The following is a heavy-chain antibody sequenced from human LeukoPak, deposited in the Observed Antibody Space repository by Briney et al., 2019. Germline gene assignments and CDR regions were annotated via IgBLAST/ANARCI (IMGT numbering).Heavy chain of an antibody. CDR1: GYTFTSYG. CDR2: ISAYNGNT. CDR3: ARLVVVVASFYYYMDV. J-gene: IGHJ6*03. V-gene: IGHV1-18*01. Sequence: ASVKVSCKASGYTFTSYGISWVRQAPGQGLEWMGWISAYNGNTDYAQKLQGRVTMTTDTSTSTAYMELRSLRSDDTAVYYCARLVVVVASFYYYMDVWGKGTTVTVSS. D-gene: IGHD2-15*01.